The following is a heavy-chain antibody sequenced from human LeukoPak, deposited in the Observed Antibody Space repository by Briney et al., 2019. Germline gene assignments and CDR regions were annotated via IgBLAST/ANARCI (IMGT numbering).Heavy chain of an antibody. CDR3: AKDGLPYDSSGYYNPQSSYYYYYYMDV. CDR1: GFTFSSYA. Sequence: GGSLRLSCAASGFTFSSYAMTWVRQAPGKGLEWVAFIRYDGSNKYYADSVKGRFTISRDNSKNTLYLQMNSLRAEDTAVYYCAKDGLPYDSSGYYNPQSSYYYYYYMDVWGKGTTVTVSS. J-gene: IGHJ6*03. V-gene: IGHV3-30*02. CDR2: IRYDGSNK. D-gene: IGHD3-22*01.